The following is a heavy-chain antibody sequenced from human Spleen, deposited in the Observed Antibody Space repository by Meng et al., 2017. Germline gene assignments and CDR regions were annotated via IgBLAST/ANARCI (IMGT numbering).Heavy chain of an antibody. D-gene: IGHD4-17*01. Sequence: GGSLRLSCAASGFTFSSYAMHWVRQAPGKGLEWVAVISYDGSNKYYADSVKGRFTISRDNSKNTLYLQMNSLRAEDTAVYYCARDHGYGDYPTGFDPWGQGTLVTVSS. J-gene: IGHJ5*02. V-gene: IGHV3-30*01. CDR1: GFTFSSYA. CDR3: ARDHGYGDYPTGFDP. CDR2: ISYDGSNK.